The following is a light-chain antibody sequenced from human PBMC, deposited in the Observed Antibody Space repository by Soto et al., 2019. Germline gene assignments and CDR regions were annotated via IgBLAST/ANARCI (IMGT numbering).Light chain of an antibody. J-gene: IGLJ2*01. CDR2: VNSDGSH. V-gene: IGLV4-69*01. CDR1: SGHSTYA. Sequence: QTVVTQAPSASASLGASVKLTCTLSSGHSTYAIAWHQQRPEKGPRYLMRVNSDGSHSKGDGIPDRFSGSSSGTERYLTISSLQSDDEADYYCQTWDTGIQVFGGGTKVTVL. CDR3: QTWDTGIQV.